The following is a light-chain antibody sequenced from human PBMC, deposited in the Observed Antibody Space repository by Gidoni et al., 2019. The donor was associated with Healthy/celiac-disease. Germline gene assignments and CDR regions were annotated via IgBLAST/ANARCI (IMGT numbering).Light chain of an antibody. CDR3: QQRNSYPIT. J-gene: IGKJ5*01. CDR1: QGISSY. CDR2: AAS. V-gene: IGKV1-9*01. Sequence: DLQLTPSPSFLSASVGDRVTITCRASQGISSYLAWYQHKPGKAPKLMIYAASTLQSGVPSRFSGSGSGTEFTLTISSLQPEDFATYYCQQRNSYPITFGQGTRLEIK.